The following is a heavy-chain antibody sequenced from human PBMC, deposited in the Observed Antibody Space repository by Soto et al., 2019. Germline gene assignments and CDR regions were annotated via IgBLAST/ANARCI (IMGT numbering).Heavy chain of an antibody. CDR1: GYSFTSYW. V-gene: IGHV5-51*01. J-gene: IGHJ6*02. CDR2: IYPGDSDT. Sequence: GESLKISCKGSGYSFTSYWIGWVRQMPGKGLEWMGIIYPGDSDTRYSPSFQGQVTISADKSISTAYLQWSSLKASDTAMYYCARIRATPYYYYYYGMDVRGQGTTVTVSS. D-gene: IGHD5-12*01. CDR3: ARIRATPYYYYYYGMDV.